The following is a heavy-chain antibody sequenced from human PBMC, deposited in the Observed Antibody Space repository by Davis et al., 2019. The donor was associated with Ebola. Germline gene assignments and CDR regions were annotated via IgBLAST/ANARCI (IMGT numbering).Heavy chain of an antibody. J-gene: IGHJ6*02. V-gene: IGHV4-61*05. CDR1: GGSISSSSHY. CDR3: ARGLLAAAGTGGMDV. Sequence: PSETLSLTCTVSGGSISSSSHYWSWIRQPPGKGLEWIGYIYYSGSTNYNPSLKSRVTISVDTSKNQFSLKLSSVTAADTAVYYCARGLLAAAGTGGMDVWGQGTTVTVSS. D-gene: IGHD6-13*01. CDR2: IYYSGST.